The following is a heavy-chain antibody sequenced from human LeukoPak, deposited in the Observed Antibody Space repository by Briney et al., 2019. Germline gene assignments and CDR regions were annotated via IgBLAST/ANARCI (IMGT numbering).Heavy chain of an antibody. V-gene: IGHV4-59*08. CDR1: GGPITGYY. CDR2: VYFTGRT. Sequence: SETLSLTCTVSGGPITGYYWSWIRQPPGKGLEWIAYVYFTGRTLYNPSLESRVTISVDTSKTQFSLRLTSVTAADMAVYYCARHIPVSYDAFDLWGRGTTVTVSS. D-gene: IGHD6-19*01. CDR3: ARHIPVSYDAFDL. J-gene: IGHJ3*01.